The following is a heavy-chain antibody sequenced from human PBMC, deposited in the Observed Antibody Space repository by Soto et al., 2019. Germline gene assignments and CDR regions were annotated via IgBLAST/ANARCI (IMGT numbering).Heavy chain of an antibody. J-gene: IGHJ6*03. CDR1: RYTFTNYY. CDR2: MNPSGGRA. V-gene: IGHV1-46*01. Sequence: ASVKVSCKASRYTFTNYYFHWVRQAPGQGLEWMGIMNPSGGRASYAQKYQGRDNMTRDTSTSTVYMELSSLRSEDTAVYYCARATGPYYYYYMDVWGKGTTVTVSS. CDR3: ARATGPYYYYYMDV. D-gene: IGHD1-1*01.